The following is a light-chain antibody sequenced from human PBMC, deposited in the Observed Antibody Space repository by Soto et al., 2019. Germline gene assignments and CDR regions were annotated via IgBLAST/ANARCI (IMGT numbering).Light chain of an antibody. Sequence: QSVLTQPASVSGSPGQSITISCTGTSSDVGNYDYVSWYQQYPGTAPKLLIYSNNQRPSGVPDRFSGSKSGTSASLAISGLQSEDEADYYCAAWDDSLNGYVFGTGTKVTVL. CDR2: SNN. V-gene: IGLV1-44*01. J-gene: IGLJ1*01. CDR1: SSDVGNYD. CDR3: AAWDDSLNGYV.